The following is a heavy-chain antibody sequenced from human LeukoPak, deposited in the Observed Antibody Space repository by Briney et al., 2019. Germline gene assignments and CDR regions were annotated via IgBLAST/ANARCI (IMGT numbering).Heavy chain of an antibody. J-gene: IGHJ4*02. CDR3: AKAMYADYDSSDL. Sequence: GGSLRLSCAASGFIFSSYGMHWVRQAPGKGLEWVAVISRDGSNKCYADSVKGRFTISRDNSKNTLYLQMNSLRGEDTAVYYCAKAMYADYDSSDLWGQGTLVTVSS. CDR2: ISRDGSNK. D-gene: IGHD3-22*01. V-gene: IGHV3-30*18. CDR1: GFIFSSYG.